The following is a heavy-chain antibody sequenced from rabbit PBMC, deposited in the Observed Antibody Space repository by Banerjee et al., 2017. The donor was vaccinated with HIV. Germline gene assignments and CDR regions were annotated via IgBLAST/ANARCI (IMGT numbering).Heavy chain of an antibody. V-gene: IGHV1S40*01. D-gene: IGHD7-1*01. CDR2: IYAGSSGST. CDR1: GIDFSSYYY. CDR3: ARGLTAGYAGYGYGTFNL. Sequence: QSLEESGGDLVKPGASLTLTCTASGIDFSSYYYMCWVRQAPGKGLEWIACIYAGSSGSTYYASWAKGRFTISKTSSTTVTLQMTSLTAADTATYFCARGLTAGYAGYGYGTFNLWGQGTLVTVS. J-gene: IGHJ4*01.